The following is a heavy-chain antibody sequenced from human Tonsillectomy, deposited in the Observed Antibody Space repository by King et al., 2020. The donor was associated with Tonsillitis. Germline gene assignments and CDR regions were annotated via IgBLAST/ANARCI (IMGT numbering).Heavy chain of an antibody. V-gene: IGHV4-59*01. CDR1: GGSIRSYY. D-gene: IGHD3-22*01. CDR2: INYSGST. Sequence: QLQESGPGLVKPSETLSLTCTVSGGSIRSYYWNWIRQPPGKGLEWIGYINYSGSTNYNPSLKSRVTISVDTSKKQLSLKLSSVTAAATAVYYCARDKVCSGYYCAYGMDVWGQGTTVTVSS. J-gene: IGHJ6*02. CDR3: ARDKVCSGYYCAYGMDV.